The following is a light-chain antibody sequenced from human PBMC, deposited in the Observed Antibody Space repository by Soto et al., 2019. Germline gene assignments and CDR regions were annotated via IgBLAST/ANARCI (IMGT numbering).Light chain of an antibody. V-gene: IGLV1-40*01. Sequence: QSVLTQPPSVSGAPGQRVTISCTWSSSNIGAGYDVHWYQQLPGTAPKLLIYGNSNRPSGVPDRFSGSKSGTSASLAITGLQAEDEADYYCQSYDSSLSGFYVFGIGTKLTVL. CDR2: GNS. CDR1: SSNIGAGYD. J-gene: IGLJ1*01. CDR3: QSYDSSLSGFYV.